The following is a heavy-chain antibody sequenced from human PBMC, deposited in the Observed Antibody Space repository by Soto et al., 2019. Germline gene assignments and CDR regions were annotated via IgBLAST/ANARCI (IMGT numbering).Heavy chain of an antibody. CDR1: GASISTSSDY. CDR3: SRVPGYCSGGSCYSYGMDV. J-gene: IGHJ6*02. CDR2: FFHGGRT. Sequence: SETLSLTCTVSGASISTSSDYWGWIRQPPGKGLEWIGNFFHGGRTYYNPSLQSRVTISEDTSNNQFSLNLSSVTAADTAVYYCSRVPGYCSGGSCYSYGMDVWGQGTTVTVSS. V-gene: IGHV4-39*01. D-gene: IGHD2-15*01.